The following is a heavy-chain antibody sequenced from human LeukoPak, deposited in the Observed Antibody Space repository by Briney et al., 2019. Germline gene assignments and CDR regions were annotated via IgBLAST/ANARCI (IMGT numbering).Heavy chain of an antibody. CDR2: IKQDGSEK. J-gene: IGHJ5*02. CDR1: GFTFSSYW. Sequence: GGSLRLSCAASGFTFSSYWMSWVRQAPGKGLEWVANIKQDGSEKYNVDSVKGRFTISRDNAKNSLYLQMNSLRAEDTAVYYCAREGSSDIVVAMDPWGQGTLVTVSS. V-gene: IGHV3-7*03. CDR3: AREGSSDIVVAMDP. D-gene: IGHD2-2*01.